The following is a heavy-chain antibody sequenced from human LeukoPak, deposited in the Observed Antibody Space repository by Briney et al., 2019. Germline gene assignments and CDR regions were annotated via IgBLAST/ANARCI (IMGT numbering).Heavy chain of an antibody. CDR3: ARGVDSSGYYSQFDY. D-gene: IGHD3-22*01. V-gene: IGHV4-59*10. CDR2: IYTSGST. J-gene: IGHJ4*02. CDR1: GGSFSGYY. Sequence: SETLSLTCAVYGGSFSGYYWSWIRQPAGKGLEWIGRIYTSGSTNYNPSLKSRVTMSVDTSKNQFSLKLSSVTAADTAVYYCARGVDSSGYYSQFDYWGQGTLVTVSS.